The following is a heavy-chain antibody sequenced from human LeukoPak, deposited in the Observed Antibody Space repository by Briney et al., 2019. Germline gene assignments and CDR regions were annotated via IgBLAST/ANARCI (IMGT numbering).Heavy chain of an antibody. Sequence: SETLSLTCAVSGGPISSSNWWSWVRQPPGKGLEWIGEIYHSGSTNYNPSLKSRVTISVDKSKNQFSLKLSSVTAADTAVYYCARDRGSGSYGVDYWGQGTLVTVSS. J-gene: IGHJ4*02. CDR1: GGPISSSNW. CDR3: ARDRGSGSYGVDY. D-gene: IGHD3-10*01. V-gene: IGHV4-4*02. CDR2: IYHSGST.